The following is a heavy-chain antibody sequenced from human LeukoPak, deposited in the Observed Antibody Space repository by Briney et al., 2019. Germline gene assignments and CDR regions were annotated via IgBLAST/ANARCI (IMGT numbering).Heavy chain of an antibody. CDR2: IYSGGTT. Sequence: GGSLRLSCAASRFTVSSNYMHWVRPAPGRGLEWVSIIYSGGTTYHADSVKGRLPISRDNSKNTVYLQMNSLRAEDTALYYCARGEMATVVDYWGQGTLVTVSS. V-gene: IGHV3-53*01. J-gene: IGHJ4*02. D-gene: IGHD5-24*01. CDR3: ARGEMATVVDY. CDR1: RFTVSSNY.